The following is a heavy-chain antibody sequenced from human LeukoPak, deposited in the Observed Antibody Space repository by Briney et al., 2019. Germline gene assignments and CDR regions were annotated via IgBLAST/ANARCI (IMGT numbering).Heavy chain of an antibody. CDR2: ISSSGSTI. CDR1: GFTFSSYE. Sequence: GGSLRLSCAASGFTFSSYEMNWVRQAPGKGLEWVSYISSSGSTIYYADSVKGQFTISRDNAKNSLYLQMNSLRAEDTAVYYCASTIVVVPAAMGYEDYWGQGTLVTVSS. D-gene: IGHD2-2*01. CDR3: ASTIVVVPAAMGYEDY. V-gene: IGHV3-48*03. J-gene: IGHJ4*02.